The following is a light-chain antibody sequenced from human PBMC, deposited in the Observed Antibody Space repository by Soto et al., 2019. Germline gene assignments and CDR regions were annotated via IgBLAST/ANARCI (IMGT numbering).Light chain of an antibody. CDR2: GAS. CDR1: QSVSNNF. Sequence: EIVLTQSPGTVSVSPGERVTLSCRASQSVSNNFLAWHQQRPGQAPRLLIYGASSRAGGIPDRFRGSGSGNDFTLTIYSLEPEDLAVYYCQKYGSSPFTFGPGTKVDVK. V-gene: IGKV3-20*01. J-gene: IGKJ3*01. CDR3: QKYGSSPFT.